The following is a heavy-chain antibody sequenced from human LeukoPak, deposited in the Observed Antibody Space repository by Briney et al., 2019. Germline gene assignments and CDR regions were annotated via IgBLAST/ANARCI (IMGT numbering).Heavy chain of an antibody. V-gene: IGHV3-21*01. CDR3: ARDKSSVGAKLDY. CDR2: ISSSSSYI. CDR1: GFTFSSYS. Sequence: GGSLRLSCAASGFTFSSYSMNWVRQAPGKGLGWVSSISSSSSYIYYADSVKGRFTISRDYAKNSLYLQMNSLRAEDTAVYYCARDKSSVGAKLDYRGQGTLVTVSS. J-gene: IGHJ4*02. D-gene: IGHD1-26*01.